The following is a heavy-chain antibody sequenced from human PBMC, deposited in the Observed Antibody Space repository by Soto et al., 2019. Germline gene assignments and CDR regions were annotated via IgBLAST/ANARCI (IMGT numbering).Heavy chain of an antibody. V-gene: IGHV4-34*01. CDR1: GGSFSGYY. Sequence: SETLSLTCAVYGGSFSGYYWSWIRQPPGKGLEWIGSIYYSGSTYYNPSLKSRVTISVDTSKNQFSLKLSSVTAADTAVYYCAGIYYYDSSGYYRKAKLFDYWGQGTLVTVSS. D-gene: IGHD3-22*01. CDR2: IYYSGST. J-gene: IGHJ4*02. CDR3: AGIYYYDSSGYYRKAKLFDY.